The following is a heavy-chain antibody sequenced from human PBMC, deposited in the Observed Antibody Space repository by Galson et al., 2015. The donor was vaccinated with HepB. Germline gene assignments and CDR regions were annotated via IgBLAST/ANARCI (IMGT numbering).Heavy chain of an antibody. CDR1: GFTVSSNY. CDR2: IYSGGST. J-gene: IGHJ4*02. D-gene: IGHD6-13*01. CDR3: ARRAAAGSGAYFDY. Sequence: SLRLSCAASGFTVSSNYMSWVRQAPGKGLEWVSVIYSGGSTYYADSVKGRFTISSDNSKNTLYLQMNSLRAEDTAVYYCARRAAAGSGAYFDYWGQGTLVTVSS. V-gene: IGHV3-53*01.